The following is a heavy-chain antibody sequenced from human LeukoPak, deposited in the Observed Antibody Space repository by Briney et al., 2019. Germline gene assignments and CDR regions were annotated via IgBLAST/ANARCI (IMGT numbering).Heavy chain of an antibody. D-gene: IGHD3-10*02. J-gene: IGHJ4*02. Sequence: ASVKVSCKASGYTFTAYYMHWVRQAPGQGLEWMGWINPNSGGTNYAQKFQGRVTMTRDTSISTAYMELSRLRSDDTAVYYCATLPVRGAIPPPLFDYWGQGTLVSVSS. V-gene: IGHV1-2*02. CDR1: GYTFTAYY. CDR2: INPNSGGT. CDR3: ATLPVRGAIPPPLFDY.